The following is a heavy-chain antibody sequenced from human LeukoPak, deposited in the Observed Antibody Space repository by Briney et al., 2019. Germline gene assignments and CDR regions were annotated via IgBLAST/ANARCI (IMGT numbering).Heavy chain of an antibody. Sequence: GGSLRLSCAASGFTFSSYGMHWVRQAPGKGLEWVAVIWYDGSNKYYADSVKGRFTISRDNSKNTLYLQMNSLRAEDTAVYYCAKAGAVAGFAFDYWGQGTLVTVSS. V-gene: IGHV3-33*06. J-gene: IGHJ4*02. CDR2: IWYDGSNK. CDR1: GFTFSSYG. D-gene: IGHD6-19*01. CDR3: AKAGAVAGFAFDY.